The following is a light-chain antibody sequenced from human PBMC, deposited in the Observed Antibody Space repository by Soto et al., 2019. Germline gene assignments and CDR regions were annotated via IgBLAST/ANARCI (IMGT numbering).Light chain of an antibody. Sequence: QSVLTQPPSVSGAPGQRVTISCTGRTSNIGAGYDVHWYQHLPGTAPKLLIYGDKNRPSGVPDRFSGSKSGSLASLAITGLQAEDEADYYCQSYDTSLSGVVFGGGTKVTVI. J-gene: IGLJ2*01. CDR2: GDK. V-gene: IGLV1-40*01. CDR1: TSNIGAGYD. CDR3: QSYDTSLSGVV.